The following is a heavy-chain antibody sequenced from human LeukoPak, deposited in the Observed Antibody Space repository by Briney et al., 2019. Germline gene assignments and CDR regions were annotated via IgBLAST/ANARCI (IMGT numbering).Heavy chain of an antibody. CDR2: MKEDGSDI. CDR3: ARGGARYLDS. J-gene: IGHJ4*02. D-gene: IGHD3-9*01. CDR1: GFSFSSYT. Sequence: GGSLRLSCVASGFSFSSYTMSWVRQAPGKGLEWVAKMKEDGSDIHYVDSVKGRFTICRDNATNSLCLQMSSLRVEDTAVYYCARGGARYLDSWGQGILVTVSS. V-gene: IGHV3-7*01.